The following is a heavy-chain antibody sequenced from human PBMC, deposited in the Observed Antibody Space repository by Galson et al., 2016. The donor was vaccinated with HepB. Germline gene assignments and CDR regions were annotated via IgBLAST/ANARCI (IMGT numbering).Heavy chain of an antibody. Sequence: SLRLSCAVSGFTFSKNWMSWVRQAPGKGLEWVANIKEDGSDKFYVDSVKGRFTISRDNAKNSIYLQMSSLRVEDTAVYYCVRIGVVIPATKLDYWGQGTLVTVSS. CDR2: IKEDGSDK. D-gene: IGHD2-2*01. CDR1: GFTFSKNW. V-gene: IGHV3-7*01. CDR3: VRIGVVIPATKLDY. J-gene: IGHJ4*02.